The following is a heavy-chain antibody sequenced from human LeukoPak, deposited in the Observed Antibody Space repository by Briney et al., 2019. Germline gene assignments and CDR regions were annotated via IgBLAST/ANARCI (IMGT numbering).Heavy chain of an antibody. J-gene: IGHJ4*02. Sequence: SQTLSLTCTVSGVSISSGSYYWSWIRQPAGKGLEWIGRIYTSGSTNYNPSLKSRVTISVDTSKNQFSLKLSSVTAADTAVYYCARGDTAMANSFDYWGQGTLVTVSS. V-gene: IGHV4-61*02. CDR1: GVSISSGSYY. D-gene: IGHD5-18*01. CDR2: IYTSGST. CDR3: ARGDTAMANSFDY.